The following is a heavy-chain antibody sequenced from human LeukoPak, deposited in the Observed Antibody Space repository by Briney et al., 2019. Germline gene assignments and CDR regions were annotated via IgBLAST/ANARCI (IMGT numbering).Heavy chain of an antibody. CDR2: TYYSGRI. D-gene: IGHD5-18*01. V-gene: IGHV4-59*13. CDR3: ARGGYSYGYDY. CDR1: GRSISSNY. J-gene: IGHJ4*02. Sequence: SEPLSFPGTVLGRSISSNYWSWIRKPPGKGLGWIGYTYYSGRINDNPSLTSRVTISVGTSKNQFSLKLSSVTAADTAVYYCARGGYSYGYDYWGQGTLVTVSS.